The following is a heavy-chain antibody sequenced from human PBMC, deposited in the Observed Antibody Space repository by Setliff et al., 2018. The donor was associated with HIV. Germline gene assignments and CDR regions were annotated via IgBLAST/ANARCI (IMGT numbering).Heavy chain of an antibody. CDR1: GYSFTSYY. CDR2: INPSGGST. V-gene: IGHV1-46*01. J-gene: IGHJ4*02. Sequence: GASVKVSCKESGYSFTSYYMHWVRQAPGQGLEWMGIINPSGGSTSYAQKFQGRVTMTRDTSTSTAYMELSSLRSEDTAVYYCARDYYYYGSGSFGLDYWGQGTPVTVSS. D-gene: IGHD3-10*01. CDR3: ARDYYYYGSGSFGLDY.